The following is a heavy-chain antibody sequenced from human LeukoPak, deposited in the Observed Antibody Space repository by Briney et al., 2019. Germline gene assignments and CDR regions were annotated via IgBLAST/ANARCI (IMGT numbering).Heavy chain of an antibody. Sequence: GGSLRLSCAASGFTFSRSAMSWVRQAPGKGLEWVSGIGGNSKTHYADSVEGRFTISRDSSRNILYLQMNNLRVEDTAIYYCAKDILRWSFGYWGQGTLVTVSS. CDR2: IGGNSKT. D-gene: IGHD4-23*01. V-gene: IGHV3-23*01. J-gene: IGHJ4*02. CDR3: AKDILRWSFGY. CDR1: GFTFSRSA.